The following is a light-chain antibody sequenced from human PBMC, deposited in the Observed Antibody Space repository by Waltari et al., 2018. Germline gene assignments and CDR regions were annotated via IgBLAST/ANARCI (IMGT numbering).Light chain of an antibody. CDR1: SSNIGRNY. V-gene: IGLV1-47*01. CDR3: AAWDDSLSGPV. J-gene: IGLJ2*01. CDR2: RNN. Sequence: QSVLTQPPSASGTPGQRVTISCSRSSSNIGRNYVYWYQQPPGTAPKLLIYRNNQRPSGVPDRFSGSKSGTSASLAISGLRSEDEADYYCAAWDDSLSGPVFGGGTKLTVL.